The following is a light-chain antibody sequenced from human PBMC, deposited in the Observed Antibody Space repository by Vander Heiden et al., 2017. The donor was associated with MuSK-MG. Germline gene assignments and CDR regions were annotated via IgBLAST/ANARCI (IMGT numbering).Light chain of an antibody. CDR3: NSYTSTNALGV. J-gene: IGLJ2*01. CDR1: SSDIGGYNY. V-gene: IGLV2-14*01. Sequence: QPALTQPASVSGSPGQSITISCTGTSSDIGGYNYVSWYQQRPGKAPKLMIYDVSHRPSGVSNRFSGSKSGNTASLTISGLQAEDAADYFCNSYTSTNALGVFGGGTTVTVL. CDR2: DVS.